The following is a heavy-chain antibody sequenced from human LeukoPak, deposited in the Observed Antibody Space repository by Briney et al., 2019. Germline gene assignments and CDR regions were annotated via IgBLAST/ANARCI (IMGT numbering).Heavy chain of an antibody. Sequence: PSETLSLTCTVSGGSISSYYSSWIRQPAGKGLEWIGRIYTSGSTNYNPSLKSRVTMSVDTSKNQFSLKLSSVTAADTAVYYGARDRIQRSLYYYMDVWGKGTTVTVSS. D-gene: IGHD5-18*01. V-gene: IGHV4-4*07. CDR3: ARDRIQRSLYYYMDV. CDR2: IYTSGST. J-gene: IGHJ6*03. CDR1: GGSISSYY.